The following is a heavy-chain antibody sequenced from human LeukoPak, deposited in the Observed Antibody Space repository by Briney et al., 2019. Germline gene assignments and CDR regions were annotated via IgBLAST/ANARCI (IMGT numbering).Heavy chain of an antibody. D-gene: IGHD1-26*01. CDR1: GYTFTNYG. CDR3: ASLAADRYSGSYEDY. Sequence: ASVKVSCKASGYTFTNYGITWVRQASGQGIEWMGWISAYTGKTNSAQKLQGRVTMTRDMSTSTVYMELSSLRSEDTAVYYCASLAADRYSGSYEDYWGQGTLVTVSS. J-gene: IGHJ4*02. V-gene: IGHV1-18*01. CDR2: ISAYTGKT.